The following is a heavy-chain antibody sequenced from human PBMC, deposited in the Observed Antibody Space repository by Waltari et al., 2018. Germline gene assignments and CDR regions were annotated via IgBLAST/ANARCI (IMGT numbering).Heavy chain of an antibody. J-gene: IGHJ4*02. CDR1: GGTFNNHA. V-gene: IGHV1-69*04. Sequence: SSVKVSCKASGGTFNNHAVSWVRQAPGQGLEWLGRIIPTFGIGNYAQKFQGRVTITADKSTATAYMELNGLTSEDTAVYYCGADLGTQWLTHPIQYWGQGTLLTVSS. D-gene: IGHD6-19*01. CDR2: IIPTFGIG. CDR3: GADLGTQWLTHPIQY.